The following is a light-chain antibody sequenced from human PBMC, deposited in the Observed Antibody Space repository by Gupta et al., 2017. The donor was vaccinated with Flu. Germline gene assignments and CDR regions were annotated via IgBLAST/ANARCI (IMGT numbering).Light chain of an antibody. CDR3: QRTYSMRPT. Sequence: PSTLSASVGDRVTMTCRASQSIGTYLNWYRQKPGEAPNLLIYAARTLESGVPLRFSGSGSGTDFTLTITSLQPEDRATYFCQRTYSMRPTFGRGTKLEI. CDR2: AAR. V-gene: IGKV1-39*01. CDR1: QSIGTY. J-gene: IGKJ2*01.